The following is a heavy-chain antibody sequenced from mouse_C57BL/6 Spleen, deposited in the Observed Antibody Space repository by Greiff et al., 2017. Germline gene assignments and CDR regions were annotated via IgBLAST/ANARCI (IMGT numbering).Heavy chain of an antibody. CDR2: ISSGSSTI. D-gene: IGHD1-1*02. CDR1: GFTFSDSG. V-gene: IGHV5-17*01. Sequence: EVMLVESGGGLVKPGGSLKLSCAASGFTFSDSGMHWVRQAPEKGLEWVAYISSGSSTIYYADTVQGRFTISRDNAKNTLFLQMTSLGSEDTAMYYCARVGVWAMDVWGTGTSVTVSS. CDR3: ARVGVWAMDV. J-gene: IGHJ1*03.